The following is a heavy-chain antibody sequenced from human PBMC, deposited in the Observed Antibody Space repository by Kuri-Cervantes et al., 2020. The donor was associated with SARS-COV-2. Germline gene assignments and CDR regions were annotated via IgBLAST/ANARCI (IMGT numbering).Heavy chain of an antibody. V-gene: IGHV4-34*01. CDR2: INHSGNT. Sequence: SETLSLTCAVYGGSFSDYYWSWVRQPPGKGLEWIGEINHSGNTYYDPSLKSRVTISIDTSKNQFSLKLSSVTAADTALYYCARGAHHIRFRGEIDYWSQGALVTVSS. CDR1: GGSFSDYY. D-gene: IGHD3-3*01. J-gene: IGHJ4*02. CDR3: ARGAHHIRFRGEIDY.